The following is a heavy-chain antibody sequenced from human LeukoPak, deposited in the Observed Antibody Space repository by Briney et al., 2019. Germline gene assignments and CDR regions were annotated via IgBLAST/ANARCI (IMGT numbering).Heavy chain of an antibody. D-gene: IGHD3-10*02. Sequence: GASVKVSCKASEYSFTNYYLHWVRQAPGQGFEWMGIINPGGGSTTYAQKFQGRATMTRDTSTSTVYMELSSLRSEDTAVYYCARGFVQPKLTMFYGMDVWGQGTTVTVSS. CDR3: ARGFVQPKLTMFYGMDV. CDR2: INPGGGST. J-gene: IGHJ6*02. V-gene: IGHV1-46*01. CDR1: EYSFTNYY.